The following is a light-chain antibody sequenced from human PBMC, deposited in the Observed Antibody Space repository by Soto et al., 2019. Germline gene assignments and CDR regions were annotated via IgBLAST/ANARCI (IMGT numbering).Light chain of an antibody. Sequence: HSALTQPASVSGSPGLSIAISCTGTSSDVGGYNSVSWYQQHPGKAPKLVIYDVTNRPSGVSNRFSGSKSGNTASLTISGLQAEDEGDYYCSSYTTGGSYVFGTGTKVTVL. CDR1: SSDVGGYNS. V-gene: IGLV2-14*01. CDR3: SSYTTGGSYV. J-gene: IGLJ1*01. CDR2: DVT.